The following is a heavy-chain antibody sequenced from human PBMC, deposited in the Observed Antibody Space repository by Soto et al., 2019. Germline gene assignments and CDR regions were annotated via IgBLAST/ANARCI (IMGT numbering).Heavy chain of an antibody. J-gene: IGHJ4*02. CDR3: ARVEWELLGVDY. D-gene: IGHD1-26*01. V-gene: IGHV1-3*01. Sequence: ASVKVSCKASGYTFTSYAMHWVRQAPGQRLEWMGWINAGNDNTKYSQKFQGRVTITRDTSASTAYMELSSLRSEDTAVYYCARVEWELLGVDYWGQGTLVTVSS. CDR1: GYTFTSYA. CDR2: INAGNDNT.